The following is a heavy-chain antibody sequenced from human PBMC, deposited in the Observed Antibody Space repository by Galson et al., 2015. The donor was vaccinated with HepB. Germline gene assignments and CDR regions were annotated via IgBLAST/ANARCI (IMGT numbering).Heavy chain of an antibody. CDR2: IKQDGSEK. V-gene: IGHV3-7*01. J-gene: IGHJ4*02. CDR3: ASVGYSDSTGYYLIDS. Sequence: SLRLSCAASGFTFSKHWMNWVRQAPGKGLEWVANIKQDGSEKYYVDSVKGRVTISRDNAKNSLYVQMNSLRVEDTAVYYCASVGYSDSTGYYLIDSWSQGILVTVSS. D-gene: IGHD3-22*01. CDR1: GFTFSKHW.